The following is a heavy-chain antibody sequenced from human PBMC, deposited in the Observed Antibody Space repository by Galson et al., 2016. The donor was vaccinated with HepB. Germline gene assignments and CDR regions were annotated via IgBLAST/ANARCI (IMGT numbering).Heavy chain of an antibody. CDR2: IYYRGST. D-gene: IGHD6-6*01. CDR1: GGSISSGNYY. Sequence: TLSLTCTVSGGSISSGNYYWSRIRQHPGKGLEWIGYIYYRGSTYYNPSLKSRLTISVDTSKNQFSLKLSSVTAADTAVYYCARIEYSSSSGFDFWGQGTLVTVSS. J-gene: IGHJ4*02. V-gene: IGHV4-31*03. CDR3: ARIEYSSSSGFDF.